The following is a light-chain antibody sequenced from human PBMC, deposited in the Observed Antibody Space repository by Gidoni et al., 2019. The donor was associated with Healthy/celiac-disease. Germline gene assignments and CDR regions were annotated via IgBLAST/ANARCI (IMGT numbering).Light chain of an antibody. CDR1: QSVSSY. V-gene: IGKV3-11*01. Sequence: EIVLTQSPATLSLSPGERATLSCRASQSVSSYLAWYQQKPGQAPRLLIYDASNGATGIPARFSGSGSGTDFTLTISSLEPEDFAVYYWQQRSNWLTFGQGTKLEIK. J-gene: IGKJ2*01. CDR2: DAS. CDR3: QQRSNWLT.